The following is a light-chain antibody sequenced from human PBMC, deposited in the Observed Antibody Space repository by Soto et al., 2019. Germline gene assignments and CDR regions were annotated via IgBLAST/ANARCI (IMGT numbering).Light chain of an antibody. V-gene: IGKV1-9*01. CDR3: QQLKTYPVI. CDR2: GAS. Sequence: DIQLTQSPSSLSAAVGDRVTITCRASQGISSFLAWFQQKPGKAPKLLIYGASALQSGVPSRFSGSGSGTEFTLTISSRQPEDFATYYCQQLKTYPVIFGGGTKVEIK. CDR1: QGISSF. J-gene: IGKJ4*01.